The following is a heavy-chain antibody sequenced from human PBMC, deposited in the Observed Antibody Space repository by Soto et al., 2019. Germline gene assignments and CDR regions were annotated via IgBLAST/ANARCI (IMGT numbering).Heavy chain of an antibody. Sequence: PGGSLRLSCAASGFTFDDYAMHWVRQVPGKGLEWVSGINWNSGSIGYADSVKGRFAISRDNAKNSLHLQMNSLRAEDTAFYYWAKYCPVLIGGATTGGDDFPLWGQGSPVTGYS. CDR3: AKYCPVLIGGATTGGDDFPL. J-gene: IGHJ1*01. V-gene: IGHV3-9*01. D-gene: IGHD1-26*01. CDR2: INWNSGSI. CDR1: GFTFDDYA.